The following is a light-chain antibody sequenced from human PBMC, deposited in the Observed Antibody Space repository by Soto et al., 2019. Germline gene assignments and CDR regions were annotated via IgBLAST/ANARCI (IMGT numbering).Light chain of an antibody. Sequence: IQLTQSPSSLSASAGDRVTITCRASQEISGYLAWYQQTPGKAPKLLIYGVSTLQDGVSSRFSGRGSGTDFSLTISSLQPEDFATYYCQHLHWAFGPGT. CDR1: QEISGY. J-gene: IGKJ1*01. CDR2: GVS. V-gene: IGKV1-9*01. CDR3: QHLHWA.